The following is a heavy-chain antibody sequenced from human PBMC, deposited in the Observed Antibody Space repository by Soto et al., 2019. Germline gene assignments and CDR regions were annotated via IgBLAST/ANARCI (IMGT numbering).Heavy chain of an antibody. D-gene: IGHD2-2*01. J-gene: IGHJ6*03. V-gene: IGHV3-9*01. CDR3: AKEERIVVVPAAMGYYYYYMDV. Sequence: GGSLRLSCAASGFTFDDYAMHWVRQAPGKGLEWVSGISWNSGSIGYADSVKGRFTISRDNAKNSLYLQMNSLRAEDTALYYCAKEERIVVVPAAMGYYYYYMDVWGKGTTVTVSS. CDR2: ISWNSGSI. CDR1: GFTFDDYA.